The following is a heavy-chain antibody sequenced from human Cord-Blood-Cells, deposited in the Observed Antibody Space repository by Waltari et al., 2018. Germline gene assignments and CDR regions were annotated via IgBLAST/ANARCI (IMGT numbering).Heavy chain of an antibody. CDR2: INPNSGGT. J-gene: IGHJ4*02. CDR3: ASVMARGAY. D-gene: IGHD3-10*01. V-gene: IGHV1-2*02. CDR1: GYTFTGYH. Sequence: QVQLVQSGAEVKKPGASVKVSCKASGYTFTGYHMHWGRQAPGQGLEWMGWINPNSGGTKYAQKFQGRVTMTRDTSISTAYMELSRLRSDDTAVYYCASVMARGAYWGQGTLVTVSS.